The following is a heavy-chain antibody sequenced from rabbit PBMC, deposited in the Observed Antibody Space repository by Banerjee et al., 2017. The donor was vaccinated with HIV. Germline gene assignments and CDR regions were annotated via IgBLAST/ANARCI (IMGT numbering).Heavy chain of an antibody. CDR1: GFSFSSSCY. CDR3: ARDSAGREDFNL. V-gene: IGHV1S45*01. Sequence: QEQLEESGGDLVKAEGSLTLTCTASGFSFSSSCYMCWVRQAPGKGLEWIACIDVSSGSTHYASWAKGRFTISKASSTTVTLQMTSLTAADTATYFCARDSAGREDFNLWGQGTLVTVS. J-gene: IGHJ4*01. CDR2: IDVSSGST. D-gene: IGHD4-1*01.